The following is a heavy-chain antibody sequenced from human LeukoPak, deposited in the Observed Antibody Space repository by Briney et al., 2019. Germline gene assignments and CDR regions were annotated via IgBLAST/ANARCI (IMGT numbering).Heavy chain of an antibody. V-gene: IGHV3-53*01. CDR2: IYSGGST. Sequence: PGGSLRLSCAASGFTFSSYAMSWVRQAPGKGLEWVSVIYSGGSTYYADSVKGRFTISRDNSKNTLYLQMNSLRAEDTAVYYCARVSSDILTGYYAFDYWGQGTLVTVSS. CDR3: ARVSSDILTGYYAFDY. CDR1: GFTFSSYA. D-gene: IGHD3-9*01. J-gene: IGHJ4*02.